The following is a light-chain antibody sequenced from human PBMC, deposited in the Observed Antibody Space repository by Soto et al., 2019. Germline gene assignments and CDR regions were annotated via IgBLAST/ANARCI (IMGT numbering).Light chain of an antibody. CDR2: DVS. CDR1: NNDIGGYNY. CDR3: SSYTSSSTHV. J-gene: IGLJ1*01. Sequence: QSVLTQPAPVSGRPGQGTTISWTGNNNDIGGYNYVSWHQQHPCKVPKLMIYDVSKRPSGVYRFSGSNSGDTASLTISGLQAEDEADYYCSSYTSSSTHVFASGTKVTVL. V-gene: IGLV2-14*01.